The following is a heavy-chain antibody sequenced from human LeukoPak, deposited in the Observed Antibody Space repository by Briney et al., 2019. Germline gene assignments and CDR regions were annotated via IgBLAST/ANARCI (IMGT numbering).Heavy chain of an antibody. CDR3: ARGTMTTVTYYFDY. CDR2: INHSGST. V-gene: IGHV4-34*01. CDR1: GGSFSGYY. J-gene: IGHJ4*02. Sequence: PSQTLSLTCTVYGGSFSGYYWSWIRQPPGKGLEWIGEINHSGSTNYNPSLKSRVTISVDTSKNQFSLKLSSVTAADTAVYYCARGTMTTVTYYFDYWGQGTLVTVSS. D-gene: IGHD4-17*01.